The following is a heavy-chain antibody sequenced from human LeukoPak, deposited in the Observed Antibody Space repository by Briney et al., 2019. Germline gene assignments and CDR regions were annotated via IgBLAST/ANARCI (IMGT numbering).Heavy chain of an antibody. V-gene: IGHV3-30*15. J-gene: IGHJ4*02. Sequence: GGSLRLSCAASGFTFNSYAMHWVRQAPGKGLEWVALISSDESTKNYAGSVLGRFTISRDNSKNTLYLQMSSLRADDTAVYYCARDPAIFCSSGTCFDIDYWGQGALVTVSS. CDR1: GFTFNSYA. CDR3: ARDPAIFCSSGTCFDIDY. CDR2: ISSDESTK. D-gene: IGHD2-15*01.